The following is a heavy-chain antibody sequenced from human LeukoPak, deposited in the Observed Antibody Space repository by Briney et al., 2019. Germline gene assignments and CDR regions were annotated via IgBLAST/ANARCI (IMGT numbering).Heavy chain of an antibody. CDR1: GYTFTSYG. D-gene: IGHD4-17*01. CDR2: ISAYNGNT. V-gene: IGHV1-18*04. J-gene: IGHJ4*02. CDR3: ARDLHDYGDYDPTFDY. Sequence: ASVKVSCKASGYTFTSYGISWVRQAPGQGREWMGWISAYNGNTNYAQKLQGRVTMTTDTSTSTAYMELRSLRSDDTAVYYCARDLHDYGDYDPTFDYWGQGTLVTVSS.